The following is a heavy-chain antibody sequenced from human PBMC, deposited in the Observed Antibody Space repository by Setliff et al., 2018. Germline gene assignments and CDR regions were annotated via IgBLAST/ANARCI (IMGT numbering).Heavy chain of an antibody. J-gene: IGHJ4*02. V-gene: IGHV5-51*01. D-gene: IGHD6-25*01. Sequence: PGESLKISCNTSGYSFNTYWIGWVRQLPGKGLEWMGVIYPGDSDTRYGPSFQGQVTISADKSINTAYLQWSTLKASDTAMYYCVRRDFGSDYPLVSWGQGTLVTVSS. CDR2: IYPGDSDT. CDR1: GYSFNTYW. CDR3: VRRDFGSDYPLVS.